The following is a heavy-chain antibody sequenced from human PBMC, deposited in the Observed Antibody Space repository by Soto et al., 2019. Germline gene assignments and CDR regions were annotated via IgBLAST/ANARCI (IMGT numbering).Heavy chain of an antibody. CDR3: ARGYCSSTSCYYFRPYYYGMEV. J-gene: IGHJ6*02. Sequence: SETLSRTCAVYGGSFSGYCWSCIRQPPGKGLEWIVEINHSGSTNYNPSLKSRVTISVDTSKNQFSLKLSSVTAADKAVYYCARGYCSSTSCYYFRPYYYGMEVGGQGNTVT. D-gene: IGHD2-2*01. CDR2: INHSGST. V-gene: IGHV4-34*01. CDR1: GGSFSGYC.